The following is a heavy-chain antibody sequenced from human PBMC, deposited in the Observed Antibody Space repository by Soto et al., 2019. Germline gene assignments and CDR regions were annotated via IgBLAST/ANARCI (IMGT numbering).Heavy chain of an antibody. J-gene: IGHJ4*02. CDR3: ARGGFENSSSPRY. D-gene: IGHD6-6*01. CDR2: MYYSGTTDY. CDR1: GGSMTNYY. V-gene: IGHV4-59*01. Sequence: PSETLSLTCSVSGGSMTNYYWSWIRQPPGKGLEWIGYMYYSGTTDYNYNPSLKSRVTISVDTSKNQFSLKLTSVTAADTAVYYCARGGFENSSSPRYWGQGTQVTVSS.